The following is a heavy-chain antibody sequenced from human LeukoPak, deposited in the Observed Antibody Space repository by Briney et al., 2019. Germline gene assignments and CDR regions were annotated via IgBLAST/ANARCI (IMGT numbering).Heavy chain of an antibody. CDR2: INHSGST. V-gene: IGHV4-34*01. D-gene: IGHD2-2*01. CDR1: GGSFSGYY. CDR3: ARASCSSTSCTRRGWFDP. J-gene: IGHJ5*02. Sequence: SETLSLTCAVYGGSFSGYYWSWIRQPPGKGLEWIGEINHSGSTNYNPSLKSRVTISVDTSKNQFSLKLSSVTAADTAVYYCARASCSSTSCTRRGWFDPWGQGTLVTVSS.